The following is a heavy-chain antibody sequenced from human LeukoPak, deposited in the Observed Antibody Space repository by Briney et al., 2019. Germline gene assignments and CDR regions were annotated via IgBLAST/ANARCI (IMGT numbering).Heavy chain of an antibody. Sequence: SQTLSLTCAISGDSVSSNSVAWNWIRQSPSRGPEWLGRTYYRSKWYIDYADSVKSRITIRPDTSKNQFSLQLISMTPEDTAIYYCARGRVSAFDIWGQGTMVTVSS. CDR2: TYYRSKWYI. D-gene: IGHD2-8*01. V-gene: IGHV6-1*01. J-gene: IGHJ3*02. CDR3: ARGRVSAFDI. CDR1: GDSVSSNSVA.